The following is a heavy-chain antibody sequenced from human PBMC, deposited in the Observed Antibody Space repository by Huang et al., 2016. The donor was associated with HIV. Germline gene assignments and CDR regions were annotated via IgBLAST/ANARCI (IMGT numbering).Heavy chain of an antibody. CDR2: IYNSGTT. CDR3: ARVRSSYGTLWFDP. J-gene: IGHJ5*02. D-gene: IGHD3-16*01. CDR1: GASISSHY. V-gene: IGHV4-59*11. Sequence: QVQLRETGPGLVKPSETLSLTCAVSGASISSHYCSWIRQPPGKGLEWIGIIYNSGTTNYNPSLKSRVSISTATSKNHFSLKLTSVTAADSGVYYCARVRSSYGTLWFDPWGQGTLVTVSS.